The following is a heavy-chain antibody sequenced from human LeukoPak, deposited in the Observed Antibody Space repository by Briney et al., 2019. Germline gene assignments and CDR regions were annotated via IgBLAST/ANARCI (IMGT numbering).Heavy chain of an antibody. CDR2: INHNGST. Sequence: SETLSLTCTVSGGSISSSSYYWSWIRQPPGKGLEWIGEINHNGSTNYNPSLKSRVTISVDTSKNQFSLKLSSVTAADTAVYYCAREKYSGSYYHWGQGTLVTVSS. V-gene: IGHV4-39*07. CDR3: AREKYSGSYYH. CDR1: GGSISSSSYY. J-gene: IGHJ5*02. D-gene: IGHD1-26*01.